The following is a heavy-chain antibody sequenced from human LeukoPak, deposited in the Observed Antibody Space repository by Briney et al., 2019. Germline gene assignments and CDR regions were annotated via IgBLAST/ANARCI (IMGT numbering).Heavy chain of an antibody. CDR3: ARENYSGSGSYFLDY. Sequence: PGGSLRLSCAASGFTVSNNYVNWVRQAPGRGLEWVSVIYSGGNTYYADPVKGQFTISRDNSKNTLYLQMNSLRAEDTAVYYCARENYSGSGSYFLDYWGQGTLVTVSS. CDR1: GFTVSNNY. J-gene: IGHJ4*02. V-gene: IGHV3-66*02. CDR2: IYSGGNT. D-gene: IGHD3-10*01.